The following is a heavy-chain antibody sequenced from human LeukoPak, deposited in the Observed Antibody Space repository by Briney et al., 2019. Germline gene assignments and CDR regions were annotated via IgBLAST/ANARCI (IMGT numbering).Heavy chain of an antibody. D-gene: IGHD6-19*01. CDR3: AKAYSGYSSGWSFDY. CDR2: IYPGDSDT. V-gene: IGHV5-51*01. Sequence: GESLKISCKGSGYSFTSYWIGWVRQIPGKGMEWRGIIYPGDSDTRYSPSFQGQVTISADKSISTAYLQWSSLKASDTAMYYCAKAYSGYSSGWSFDYWGQGTLVTVSS. CDR1: GYSFTSYW. J-gene: IGHJ4*02.